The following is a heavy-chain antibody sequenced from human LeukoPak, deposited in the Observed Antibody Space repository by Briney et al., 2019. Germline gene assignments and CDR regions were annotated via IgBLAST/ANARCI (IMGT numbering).Heavy chain of an antibody. J-gene: IGHJ1*01. Sequence: GGSLRLSCAASGFTFSSYRMNWVRQAPRKGLEWVSSISSSSSYIYYADSVKGRFTISRDNAQNSLYLQMNSLRVEDTAVYYCTRNSGWYGLSWGQGTLVTVSS. V-gene: IGHV3-21*01. CDR2: ISSSSSYI. CDR1: GFTFSSYR. CDR3: TRNSGWYGLS. D-gene: IGHD6-19*01.